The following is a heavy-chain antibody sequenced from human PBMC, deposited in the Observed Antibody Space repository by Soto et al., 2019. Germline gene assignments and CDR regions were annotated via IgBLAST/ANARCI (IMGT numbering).Heavy chain of an antibody. Sequence: RASVKVSCKASGYTFSNYGITWVRQAPGQGLEWMGWIIPHNGDTKYAQRLQGRVTMTADTSTSTAYMELRSLSSDDTAVFYCARDLVGATFGRYGLDVWGQGTTVTVSS. D-gene: IGHD1-26*01. CDR3: ARDLVGATFGRYGLDV. CDR2: IIPHNGDT. CDR1: GYTFSNYG. J-gene: IGHJ6*02. V-gene: IGHV1-18*04.